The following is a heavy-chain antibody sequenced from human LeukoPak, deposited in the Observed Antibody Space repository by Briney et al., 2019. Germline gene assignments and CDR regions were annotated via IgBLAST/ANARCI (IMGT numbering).Heavy chain of an antibody. J-gene: IGHJ3*02. CDR1: GFTFSSYS. CDR2: ISGSGGST. D-gene: IGHD6-19*01. CDR3: AKGSSGWAFDALDI. V-gene: IGHV3-23*01. Sequence: GGSLRLSCAASGFTFSSYSMNWVRQAPGKGLEWVSGISGSGGSTYYADSVKGWFTISRDNSKNTVYVQMNTLRAEDTAVYYCAKGSSGWAFDALDIWGQGTKVTVSS.